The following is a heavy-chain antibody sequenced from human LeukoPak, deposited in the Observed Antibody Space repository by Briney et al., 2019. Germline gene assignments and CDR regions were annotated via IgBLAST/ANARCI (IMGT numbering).Heavy chain of an antibody. CDR2: INSDGSST. J-gene: IGHJ6*03. Sequence: PGGSLRLSCAASGFTFSSYWMHWVRQAPGKGLVWASRINSDGSSTSYADSVKGRFTISRDNAKNTLYLQMNSLRAEDTAVYYCARDYYYYYYMGVWGKGTTVTVSS. CDR1: GFTFSSYW. CDR3: ARDYYYYYYMGV. V-gene: IGHV3-74*01.